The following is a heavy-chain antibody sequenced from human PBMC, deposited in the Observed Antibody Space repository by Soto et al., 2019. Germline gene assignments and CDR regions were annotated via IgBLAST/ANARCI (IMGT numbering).Heavy chain of an antibody. CDR1: GFTFSSYW. Sequence: EVQLVESGGGLVQPGGSLRLSCAASGFTFSSYWMSWVRQAPGKGLEWVANIKQDGSEKYYVDSVKGRFTISRDNAKNSLYLQMNSLRAEDTAVYYCARQDYGDYVHAFDIWGQGIMVTVSS. CDR2: IKQDGSEK. CDR3: ARQDYGDYVHAFDI. J-gene: IGHJ3*02. V-gene: IGHV3-7*01. D-gene: IGHD4-17*01.